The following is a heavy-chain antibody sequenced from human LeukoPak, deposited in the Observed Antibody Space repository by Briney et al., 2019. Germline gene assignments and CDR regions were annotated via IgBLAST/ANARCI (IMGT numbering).Heavy chain of an antibody. CDR1: GFTFSTYW. CDR3: TREAAAGIDY. Sequence: GGSLRLSCAASGFTFSTYWMSWVRQAPGKVLEWVANIKQDGSEKYYLDSVKGRFTISRDNAKNSLYLQMNSLRAEDTAVYFCTREAAAGIDYWGQGTLVTVSS. CDR2: IKQDGSEK. D-gene: IGHD6-13*01. J-gene: IGHJ4*02. V-gene: IGHV3-7*01.